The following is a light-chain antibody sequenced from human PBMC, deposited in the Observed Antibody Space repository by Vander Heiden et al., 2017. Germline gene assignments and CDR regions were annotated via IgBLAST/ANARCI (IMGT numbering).Light chain of an antibody. CDR1: KLGDKS. J-gene: IGLJ2*01. Sequence: YELTQPPSVSVSPGQTATLTCSGDKLGDKSASWYQQKPGQTPVMDIYQDNKRRSGIPERFSGSSSGNTATLTISGTETMDEAYCYCQAWDNNTVIFGGGTKLTVL. V-gene: IGLV3-1*01. CDR3: QAWDNNTVI. CDR2: QDN.